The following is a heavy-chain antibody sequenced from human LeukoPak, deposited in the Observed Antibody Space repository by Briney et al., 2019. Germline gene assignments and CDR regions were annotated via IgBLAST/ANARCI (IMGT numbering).Heavy chain of an antibody. CDR3: ARVPPEDRTWFDP. J-gene: IGHJ5*02. V-gene: IGHV3-21*01. CDR2: ISSSSSNI. CDR1: GFTFSSYS. D-gene: IGHD1-14*01. Sequence: GGSLRLSCAASGFTFSSYSMNWVRQAPGKGLEWVSSISSSSSNIYYADSVKGRFTISRDNAKNSLYLQMNGLRAEDTAIYYCARVPPEDRTWFDPWGQGTLVTVSS.